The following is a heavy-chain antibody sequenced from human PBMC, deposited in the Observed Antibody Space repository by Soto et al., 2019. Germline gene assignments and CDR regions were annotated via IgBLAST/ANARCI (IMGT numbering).Heavy chain of an antibody. J-gene: IGHJ4*02. D-gene: IGHD5-18*01. CDR2: IYTSGST. Sequence: SETLSLTCSVSGTSVSNYYWSWIRQPAGKGLEHIGRIYTSGSTSYNPSLKSRVTMSMDTSQTQIYLNLTSVTAADTAVYYCARGGIQLSYAFDYWGQGIPVTVSS. V-gene: IGHV4-4*07. CDR3: ARGGIQLSYAFDY. CDR1: GTSVSNYY.